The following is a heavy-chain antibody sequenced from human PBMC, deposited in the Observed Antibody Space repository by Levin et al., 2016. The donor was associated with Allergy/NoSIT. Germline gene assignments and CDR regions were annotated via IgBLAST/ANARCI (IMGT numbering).Heavy chain of an antibody. CDR2: IDPSDSYT. CDR1: GYSFTSYW. D-gene: IGHD1-26*01. V-gene: IGHV5-10-1*01. J-gene: IGHJ4*02. CDR3: ARHFEWELQCFDY. Sequence: GESLKISCKGSGYSFTSYWISWVRQMPGKGLEWMGRIDPSDSYTNYSPSFQGHVTISADKSISTAYLQWSSLKASDTAMYYCARHFEWELQCFDYWGQGTLVTVSS.